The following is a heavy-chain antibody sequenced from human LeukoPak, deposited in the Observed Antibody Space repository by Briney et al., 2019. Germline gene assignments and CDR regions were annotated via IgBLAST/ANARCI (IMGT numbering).Heavy chain of an antibody. J-gene: IGHJ4*02. CDR1: GGSISSHY. D-gene: IGHD2-2*01. CDR3: ARATEYQLLDY. Sequence: PSETLSLTCTVSGGSISSHYWSWIRQPPGKGLEWIGYIYYSGSTNYNPSLKSRVTISVDTSKNQFSLKLSSATAADTAVYYCARATEYQLLDYWGQGTLVTVSS. V-gene: IGHV4-59*11. CDR2: IYYSGST.